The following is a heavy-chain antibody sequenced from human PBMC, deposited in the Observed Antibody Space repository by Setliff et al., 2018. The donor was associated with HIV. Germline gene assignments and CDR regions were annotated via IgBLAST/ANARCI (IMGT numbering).Heavy chain of an antibody. CDR3: TRDRYSSGWYRVADY. J-gene: IGHJ4*02. CDR1: GFTFGDYA. Sequence: GGSLRLSCTPSGFTFGDYAMNWVRQAPGKGLEWVGFIRTKAYGGTTEYAASVKGRFTISRDDSKSIAYLQMNSLKTEDTAVYYCTRDRYSSGWYRVADYWGQGTLVTVSS. V-gene: IGHV3-49*04. CDR2: IRTKAYGGTT. D-gene: IGHD6-19*01.